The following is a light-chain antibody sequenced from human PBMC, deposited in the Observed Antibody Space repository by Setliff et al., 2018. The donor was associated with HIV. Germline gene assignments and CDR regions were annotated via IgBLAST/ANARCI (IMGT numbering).Light chain of an antibody. CDR1: SSDVGGYNY. CDR2: DVS. J-gene: IGLJ2*01. Sequence: QSALPQPASVSGSPGQSITISCTGTSSDVGGYNYVSWYQQHPGKAPKLMIYDVSKRPSGVSNRFSGSKSGNTASLTISGLQAEDEADYYCTSYTSYSSVVFGGGTKVTVL. V-gene: IGLV2-14*01. CDR3: TSYTSYSSVV.